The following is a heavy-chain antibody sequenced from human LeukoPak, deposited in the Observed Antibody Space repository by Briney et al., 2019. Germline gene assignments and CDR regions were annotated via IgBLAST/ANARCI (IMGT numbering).Heavy chain of an antibody. Sequence: SQTLSLTCTVSGCTISSGDYYWSWIRQPPGTGLEWIGYIYYSGSAYYYPSLESRVTISVDTSKNQFSLILDSVADADTAVYNCAWASLRATPTWFDRSGQGTLVTVSS. J-gene: IGHJ5*02. D-gene: IGHD3-16*01. CDR1: GCTISSGDYY. V-gene: IGHV4-30-4*01. CDR2: IYYSGSA. CDR3: AWASLRATPTWFDR.